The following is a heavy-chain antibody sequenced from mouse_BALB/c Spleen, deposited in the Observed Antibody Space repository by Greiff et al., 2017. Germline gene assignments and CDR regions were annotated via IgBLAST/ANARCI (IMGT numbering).Heavy chain of an antibody. CDR3: ARVYGSSYAY. CDR1: GFTFSSYA. J-gene: IGHJ3*01. Sequence: EVNVVESGGGLVKPGGSLKLSCAASGFTFSSYAMSWVRQSPEKRLEWVAEISSGGSYTYYPDTVTGRFTISRDNAKNTLYLEMSSLRSEDTAMYYCARVYGSSYAYWGQGTLVTVSA. V-gene: IGHV5-9-4*01. CDR2: ISSGGSYT. D-gene: IGHD1-1*01.